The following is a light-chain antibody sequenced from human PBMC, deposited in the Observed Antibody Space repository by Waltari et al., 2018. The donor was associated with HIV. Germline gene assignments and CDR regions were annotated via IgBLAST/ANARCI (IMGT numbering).Light chain of an antibody. J-gene: IGLJ2*01. CDR3: AAWDDSRNGEVI. CDR1: NSNIGSNS. CDR2: SNN. V-gene: IGLV1-44*01. Sequence: QSVLTQPPSASGTPGQRVTISCSGRNSNIGSNSVNWYQQVPGTAPKLLIYSNNQRTSGVPDRFSGSKSGNSASLAISGLRSEDEADYYCAAWDDSRNGEVIFGGGTKLTVL.